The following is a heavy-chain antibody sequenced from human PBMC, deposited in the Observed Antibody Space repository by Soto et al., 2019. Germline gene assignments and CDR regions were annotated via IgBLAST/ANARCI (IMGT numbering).Heavy chain of an antibody. J-gene: IGHJ3*02. D-gene: IGHD5-18*01. CDR2: IYYSGST. V-gene: IGHV4-59*01. CDR1: GGSISSYY. CDR3: AGGRYSYGYGVAFDI. Sequence: NPSETLSLTCTVSGGSISSYYWSWIRQPPGKGLEWIGYIYYSGSTNYNPSLKSRVTISVDTSKNQFSLKLSSVTAADTAVYYCAGGRYSYGYGVAFDIWGQGTMVTVSS.